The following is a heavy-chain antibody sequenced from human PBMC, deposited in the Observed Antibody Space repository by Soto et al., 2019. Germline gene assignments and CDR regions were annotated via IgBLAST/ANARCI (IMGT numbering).Heavy chain of an antibody. J-gene: IGHJ4*02. CDR2: NSRGGNAR. CDR3: ARSLFTAAPDNEAFDS. CDR1: GFPISNYA. D-gene: IGHD2-8*01. V-gene: IGHV3-23*01. Sequence: PGASNVPSRASCGFPISNYAMSLGRDPPERGLGWGAGNSRGGNARYYADFVQGRFTFSRDNSRIFLYLLMNSLRADDTAMYFSARSLFTAAPDNEAFDSWGQGTLVPVSS.